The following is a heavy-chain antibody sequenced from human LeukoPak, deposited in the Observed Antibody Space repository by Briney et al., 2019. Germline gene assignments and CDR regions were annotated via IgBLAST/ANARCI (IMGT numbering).Heavy chain of an antibody. CDR3: ATAGNYRFDY. CDR2: INTDGSTI. Sequence: GRSLSPSPAPSLLTSSNVWVKCGSQAPGKGLMWVSRINTDGSTINYADPVKGRFTISRDNAKNTLYLQMNSPRPEDTAVYYCATAGNYRFDYWGQGTLVTVSS. D-gene: IGHD1-7*01. V-gene: IGHV3-74*01. J-gene: IGHJ4*02. CDR1: LLTSSNVW.